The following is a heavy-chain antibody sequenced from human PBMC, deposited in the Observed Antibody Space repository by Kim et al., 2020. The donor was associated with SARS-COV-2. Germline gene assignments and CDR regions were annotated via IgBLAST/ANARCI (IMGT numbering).Heavy chain of an antibody. V-gene: IGHV3-23*01. CDR3: AKETGPNYDVLTPTGYMDV. CDR2: FSGGDGTT. D-gene: IGHD3-9*01. J-gene: IGHJ6*03. CDR1: GFTFRNYA. Sequence: GGSLRLSCAASGFTFRNYAMSWVRQAPGKGLEWVSGFSGGDGTTYYADSVKGRFSISRDTSKNTLYLQMKSLRADDTAVYYCAKETGPNYDVLTPTGYMDVWGKGTTVTVSS.